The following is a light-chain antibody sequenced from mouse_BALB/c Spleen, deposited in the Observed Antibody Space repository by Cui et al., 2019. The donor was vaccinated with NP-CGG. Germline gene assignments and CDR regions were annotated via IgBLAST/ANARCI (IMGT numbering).Light chain of an antibody. CDR1: TGAVTSSNY. V-gene: IGLV1*01. J-gene: IGLJ1*01. CDR3: ALWYSNHWV. Sequence: QAVVTQESAPTTSPGETVTLTCRSSTGAVTSSNYANWVQEKPDHLFTGLIGGTNNRPPGVPARFSGSLIGDKAALTITGAQTEDEAIYFCALWYSNHWVFDGGTKLTVL. CDR2: GTN.